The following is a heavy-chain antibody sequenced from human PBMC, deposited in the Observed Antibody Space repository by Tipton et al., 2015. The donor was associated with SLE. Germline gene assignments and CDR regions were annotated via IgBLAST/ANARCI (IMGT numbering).Heavy chain of an antibody. V-gene: IGHV3-21*04. CDR3: AKDAPRLTNSSSGPFDY. CDR2: ITSSSSYI. D-gene: IGHD6-13*01. J-gene: IGHJ4*02. Sequence: SLRLSCAASGFTFSSYSMNWVRQAPGKGLEWVSSITSSSSYIYYADSVKGRFTISRDNAKNSLHLQMNNLRPEDTALYYCAKDAPRLTNSSSGPFDYWGQGTLVTVSS. CDR1: GFTFSSYS.